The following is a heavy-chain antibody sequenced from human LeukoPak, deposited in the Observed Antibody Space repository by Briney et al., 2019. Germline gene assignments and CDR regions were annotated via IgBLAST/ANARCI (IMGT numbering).Heavy chain of an antibody. CDR1: GFTFSSYA. CDR3: ARDALRYFDWLLYYFDY. Sequence: GGSLRLSCAASGFTFSSYAMSWVRQAPGKGLEWVSAISGSGGSTYYADSVKGRFTISRDNSKNTLYLQMNSLRAEDTAVYYCARDALRYFDWLLYYFDYWGQGTLVTVSS. V-gene: IGHV3-23*01. CDR2: ISGSGGST. D-gene: IGHD3-9*01. J-gene: IGHJ4*02.